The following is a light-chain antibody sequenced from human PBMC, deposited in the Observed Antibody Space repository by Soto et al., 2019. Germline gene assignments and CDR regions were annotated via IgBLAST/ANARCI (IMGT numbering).Light chain of an antibody. J-gene: IGKJ3*01. CDR3: QQYVTSPFT. CDR1: QSISSSY. CDR2: GAS. V-gene: IGKV3-20*01. Sequence: EIVLTQSPGTLSLSPGKRATLSCRASQSISSSYLAWYQQRPGQAPRLLIYGASSRATGIPDRFSGSGSGTEFTLTISRLEPEDFAVYYCQQYVTSPFTFGPGTKVDIK.